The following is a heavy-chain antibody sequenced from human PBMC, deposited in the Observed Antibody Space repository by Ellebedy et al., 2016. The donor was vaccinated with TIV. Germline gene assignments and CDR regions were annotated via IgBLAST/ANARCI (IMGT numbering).Heavy chain of an antibody. CDR1: GLTFNNAV. V-gene: IGHV3-23*01. D-gene: IGHD3-22*01. Sequence: PGGSLRLSCAASGLTFNNAVMTRARQAPGKGLEWVATIRGAGGSTFYAESVKGRFTISSDTSKNVMYLQMNSLSVEDTAFYYCAKEGRRKIVMVIETWGQGTPVTVSS. CDR2: IRGAGGST. CDR3: AKEGRRKIVMVIET. J-gene: IGHJ4*02.